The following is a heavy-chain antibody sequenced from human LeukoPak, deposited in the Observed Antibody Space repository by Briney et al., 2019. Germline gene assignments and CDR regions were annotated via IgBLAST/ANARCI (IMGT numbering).Heavy chain of an antibody. CDR2: INHSGST. CDR3: ARGEILGFGELLTYGTFDY. CDR1: GRSFSGYY. J-gene: IGHJ4*02. D-gene: IGHD3-10*01. Sequence: SETLSLTCAVYGRSFSGYYWSWIRQPPGKGLEWIGEINHSGSTNYNPSLKSRVTISVDTSKNQFSLKLSSVTAADTAVYYYARGEILGFGELLTYGTFDYWGQGTLVTVSS. V-gene: IGHV4-34*01.